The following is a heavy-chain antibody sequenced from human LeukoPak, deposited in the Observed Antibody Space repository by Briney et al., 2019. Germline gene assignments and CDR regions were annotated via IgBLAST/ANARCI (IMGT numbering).Heavy chain of an antibody. CDR2: ISGSGGST. CDR1: GFTFSSYA. CDR3: ASGRTYYYYYYGMDV. D-gene: IGHD1-1*01. J-gene: IGHJ6*02. Sequence: GGSLRLSCAASGFTFSSYAMRWVRQAPGKGLEWVSAISGSGGSTYYADSVKGRFTISRDNSKNTPYLQMSSMRAEDTAVYYCASGRTYYYYYYGMDVWGQGTTVTVSS. V-gene: IGHV3-23*01.